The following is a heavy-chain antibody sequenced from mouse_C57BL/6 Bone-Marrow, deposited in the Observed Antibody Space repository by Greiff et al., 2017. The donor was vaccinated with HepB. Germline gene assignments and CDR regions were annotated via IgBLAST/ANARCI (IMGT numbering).Heavy chain of an antibody. CDR1: GYTFTSYW. D-gene: IGHD1-1*01. V-gene: IGHV1-69*01. CDR3: ARNYGSSYNYYAMDD. Sequence: QVQLQQPGAELVMPGASVKLSCKASGYTFTSYWMPWVKQRPGQGLEWIGEIDPSDSYTNYNQKFKGKSTLTVDKSSSTAYMQLSSLTSEDSAVYYCARNYGSSYNYYAMDDWGQGTSVTVSS. J-gene: IGHJ4*01. CDR2: IDPSDSYT.